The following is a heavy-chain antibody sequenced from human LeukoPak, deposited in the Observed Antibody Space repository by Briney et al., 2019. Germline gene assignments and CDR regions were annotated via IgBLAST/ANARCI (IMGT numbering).Heavy chain of an antibody. CDR3: ARDLGSGLEGFDY. D-gene: IGHD3-10*01. Sequence: GASVKVSCKASGYTFTGYYMHWVRQAPGQGLEWMGIINPSGGTTSYAQKFQGRVTMTRDMSTSTVYMELSSLRSEDTAVYYCARDLGSGLEGFDYWGQGTLVTVSS. V-gene: IGHV1-46*01. CDR2: INPSGGTT. CDR1: GYTFTGYY. J-gene: IGHJ4*02.